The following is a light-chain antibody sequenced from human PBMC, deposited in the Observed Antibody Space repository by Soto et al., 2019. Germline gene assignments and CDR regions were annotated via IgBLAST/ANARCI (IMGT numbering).Light chain of an antibody. CDR3: SSYAGSNNYV. CDR2: GVT. Sequence: QSVLTQPPSASGSPGQSVTISCTGTSSDVGAYTYVSWYQQHPGKDPKLMIYGVTERPSGVPDRFSGSKSGNTASLTVSGLQTEDEAYYYCSSYAGSNNYVFGTGTKLTVL. V-gene: IGLV2-8*01. CDR1: SSDVGAYTY. J-gene: IGLJ1*01.